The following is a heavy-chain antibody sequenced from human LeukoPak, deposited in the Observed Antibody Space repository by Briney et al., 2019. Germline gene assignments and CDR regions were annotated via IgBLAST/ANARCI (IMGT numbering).Heavy chain of an antibody. CDR1: GFTFDDYA. D-gene: IGHD1-26*01. Sequence: GGSLRLSCAASGFTFDDYAMHWVRQAPGKGLEWVSLISGDSTYYADSVKGRFTISRDNSKNSLYLQMNSPRTEDTALYYCAKSRATDFDYWGQGTLVTVSS. CDR2: ISGDST. J-gene: IGHJ4*02. CDR3: AKSRATDFDY. V-gene: IGHV3-43*02.